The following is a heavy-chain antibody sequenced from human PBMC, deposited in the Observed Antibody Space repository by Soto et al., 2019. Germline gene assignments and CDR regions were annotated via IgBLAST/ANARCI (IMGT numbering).Heavy chain of an antibody. CDR2: IDGSSGIT. Sequence: QLLQSGGGLVQPGGSLTLSCAASGFTFGTTDMSWVRQVPGEGLEWVSTIDGSSGITYYADSVKGRFTISRDNSRNTVYLQMNSLRGDDTALYYCVKNSGWFNTWGQGALVTVSS. CDR1: GFTFGTTD. CDR3: VKNSGWFNT. V-gene: IGHV3-23*01. J-gene: IGHJ5*02. D-gene: IGHD3-10*01.